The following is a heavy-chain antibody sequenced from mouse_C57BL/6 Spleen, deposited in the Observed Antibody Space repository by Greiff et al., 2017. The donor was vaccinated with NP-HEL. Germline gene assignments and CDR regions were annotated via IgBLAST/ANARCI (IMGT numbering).Heavy chain of an antibody. CDR2: ISSGSSTI. V-gene: IGHV5-17*01. CDR3: ARPDSSGYAMDY. J-gene: IGHJ4*01. D-gene: IGHD3-2*02. Sequence: EVMLVESGGGLVKPGGSLKLSCAASGFTFSDYGMHWVRQAPEKGLEWVAYISSGSSTIYYAVTVKGRFTISRDNAKNTLFLQMTSLRSEDTAMYYCARPDSSGYAMDYWGQGTSVTVSS. CDR1: GFTFSDYG.